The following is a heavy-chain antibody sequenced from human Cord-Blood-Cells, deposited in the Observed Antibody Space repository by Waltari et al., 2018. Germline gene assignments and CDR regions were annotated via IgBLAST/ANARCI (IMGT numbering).Heavy chain of an antibody. D-gene: IGHD4-4*01. CDR1: GGSFSVYY. CDR3: ARGVTVTRNAFDI. V-gene: IGHV4-34*01. J-gene: IGHJ3*02. Sequence: QVQLQQWGAGLLKPSETLSLTCAVYGGSFSVYYWSWIRQPPGTGLDGTGEINPSGSTNYHPSRKSRVTISVDTSKNQFSLKLSSVTAADTAVYYCARGVTVTRNAFDIWGQGTMVTVSS. CDR2: INPSGST.